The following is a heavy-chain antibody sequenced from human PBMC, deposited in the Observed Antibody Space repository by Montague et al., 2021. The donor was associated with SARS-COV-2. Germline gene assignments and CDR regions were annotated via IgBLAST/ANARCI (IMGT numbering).Heavy chain of an antibody. CDR3: ARDGDYGGTWYSFLQT. CDR1: GDSVSVDTAA. D-gene: IGHD4-17*01. CDR2: TFYRSKRHT. V-gene: IGHV6-1*01. J-gene: IGHJ1*01. Sequence: CAISGDSVSVDTAAWRWIRQSQSSRVEWLGRTFYRSKRHTDSAASVRSRISFSGDISKNQFSLHLNSVTPEDTALYCCARDGDYGGTWYSFLQTWGQGTLVLVSS.